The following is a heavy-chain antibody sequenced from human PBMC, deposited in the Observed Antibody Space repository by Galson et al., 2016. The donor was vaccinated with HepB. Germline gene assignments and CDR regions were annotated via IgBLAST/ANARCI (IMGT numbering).Heavy chain of an antibody. CDR3: AQDSGTGDH. D-gene: IGHD1-1*01. CDR2: IYWNDDK. Sequence: PALVKPTPTLTLTCSFSGFSLSTRGLAVGWTRQPPGKALEWLALIYWNDDKRYSPSLSSRLAITKDTSKNQVVLTVTNMDPMDTGTYFCAQDSGTGDHWGQGTLVIVSS. CDR1: GFSLSTRGLA. J-gene: IGHJ4*02. V-gene: IGHV2-5*01.